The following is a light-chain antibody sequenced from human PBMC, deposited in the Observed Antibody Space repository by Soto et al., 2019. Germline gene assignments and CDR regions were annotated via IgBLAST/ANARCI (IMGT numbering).Light chain of an antibody. J-gene: IGLJ1*01. Sequence: QSVLTQPASVSGSPGQSITISCTGTITDIGAYNYVSWYQQHPGKAPKLLIYGVSSRPSGVSNRFSGSKSGNAAYLTISGLHADDEAEYYCSSYTSSITPYVFGTGTKVTVL. CDR1: ITDIGAYNY. V-gene: IGLV2-14*01. CDR2: GVS. CDR3: SSYTSSITPYV.